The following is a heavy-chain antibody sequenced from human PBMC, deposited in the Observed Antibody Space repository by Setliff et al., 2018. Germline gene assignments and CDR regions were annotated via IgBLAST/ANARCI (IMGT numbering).Heavy chain of an antibody. CDR1: GYTFTSYA. J-gene: IGHJ3*02. V-gene: IGHV1-69*05. CDR2: IIPIFGTS. CDR3: ATDHMPASGTSAFDI. Sequence: SVKVSCKASGYTFTSYAMNWVRQAPGQGLEWMGMIIPIFGTSNYAQKFQARVTMTTDESTSTAYMELSSLTSEDTAGYYCATDHMPASGTSAFDIWGQGTVVTVSS. D-gene: IGHD6-13*01.